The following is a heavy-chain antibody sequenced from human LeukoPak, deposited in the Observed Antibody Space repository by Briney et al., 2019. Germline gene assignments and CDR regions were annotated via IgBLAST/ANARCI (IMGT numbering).Heavy chain of an antibody. CDR1: GFTVSSNY. J-gene: IGHJ4*02. CDR3: ARKTDSSSSGDY. V-gene: IGHV3-53*01. D-gene: IGHD3-22*01. Sequence: GGSLRLSCAASGFTVSSNYMSWVRQAPGKGLEWVSVIYSGGSTYYADSVKGRFTISRDNSKNTLYLQMNSLRADDTAVYYCARKTDSSSSGDYWSQGTLVTVSS. CDR2: IYSGGST.